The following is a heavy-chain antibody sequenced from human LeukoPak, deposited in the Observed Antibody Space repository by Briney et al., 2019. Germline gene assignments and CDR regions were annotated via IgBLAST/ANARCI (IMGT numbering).Heavy chain of an antibody. Sequence: PGGSLRLSCAASGFRFSDYIMNWVRQAPGKGLEWISYIGTDSGNTHYADSVKGRFTISGDKAKNSLYLQMHSLRVEDTAVYYYARDYKYAFDNWGQGTLVTVSS. CDR1: GFRFSDYI. D-gene: IGHD5-24*01. V-gene: IGHV3-48*01. CDR2: IGTDSGNT. J-gene: IGHJ4*02. CDR3: ARDYKYAFDN.